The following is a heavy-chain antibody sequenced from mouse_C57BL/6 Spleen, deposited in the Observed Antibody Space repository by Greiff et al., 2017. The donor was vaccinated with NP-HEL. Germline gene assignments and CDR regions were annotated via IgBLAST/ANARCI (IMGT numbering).Heavy chain of an antibody. CDR1: GYAFSSSW. CDR3: ARSGTGTGAMDY. J-gene: IGHJ4*01. V-gene: IGHV1-82*01. Sequence: VKLMESGPELVKPGASVKISCKASGYAFSSSWMNWVKQRPGKGLEWIGRIYPGDGDTNYNGKFKGKATLTADKSSSTAYMQLSSLTSEDSAVYFCARSGTGTGAMDYWGQGTSVTVSS. CDR2: IYPGDGDT. D-gene: IGHD4-1*01.